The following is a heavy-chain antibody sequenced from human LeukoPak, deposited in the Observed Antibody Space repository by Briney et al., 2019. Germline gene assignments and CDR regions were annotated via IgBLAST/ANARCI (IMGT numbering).Heavy chain of an antibody. Sequence: GGSLRLSCEASGFSFSTYWMSWVRHAPGKGLEWVANIKEDGSGKYYVDPVKGRFTISRDNAKNSLYLQMNSLRAEDTAVYFCAREDTVAILSHWGQGTLVTVSA. J-gene: IGHJ4*02. CDR1: GFSFSTYW. CDR2: IKEDGSGK. D-gene: IGHD2-21*01. V-gene: IGHV3-7*01. CDR3: AREDTVAILSH.